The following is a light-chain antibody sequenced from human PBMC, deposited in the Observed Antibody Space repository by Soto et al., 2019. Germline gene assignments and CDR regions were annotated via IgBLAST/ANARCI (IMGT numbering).Light chain of an antibody. CDR3: SSFACSNTWV. CDR1: SSDVGAYNY. Sequence: QSVLTQPPSGSGSPGQSVTISCTGTSSDVGAYNYVSWYQQHAGKAPKLVIYEVTKRPSGVPDRFSGSKSANTASLTVSGLQAEDEADYYCSSFACSNTWVFGGGTKLTVL. V-gene: IGLV2-8*01. CDR2: EVT. J-gene: IGLJ3*02.